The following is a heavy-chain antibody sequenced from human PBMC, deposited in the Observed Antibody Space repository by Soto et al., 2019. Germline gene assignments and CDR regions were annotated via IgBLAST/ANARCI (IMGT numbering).Heavy chain of an antibody. CDR2: ISSSGSTI. D-gene: IGHD4-4*01. J-gene: IGHJ4*02. V-gene: IGHV3-11*01. Sequence: QVQLVESGGGLVKPGGSLRLSCAASGFNFSDYYMSWIRQAPGKGLEWVSYISSSGSTIYYADSVKGRFTISRDNAKNSLYLQMNSLRAEYTAVYYCARDRGVVTTSPQVFDYWGQGTLVTVSS. CDR1: GFNFSDYY. CDR3: ARDRGVVTTSPQVFDY.